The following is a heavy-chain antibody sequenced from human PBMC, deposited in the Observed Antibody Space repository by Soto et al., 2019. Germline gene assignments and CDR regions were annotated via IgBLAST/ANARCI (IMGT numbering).Heavy chain of an antibody. D-gene: IGHD2-2*02. J-gene: IGHJ3*02. V-gene: IGHV4-39*01. CDR2: IYYSGST. Sequence: QLQLQESGPGLVKPSETLSLTCTVSGGSISSSSYYWGWIRQPPGKGLEWIGSIYYSGSTYYNPSLTSRGALSVYPSKIPSSLKRSSATTADTAAYSCARPGIIVAVPAAIIPDFHIWCQGTMVTVSS. CDR1: GGSISSSSYY. CDR3: ARPGIIVAVPAAIIPDFHI.